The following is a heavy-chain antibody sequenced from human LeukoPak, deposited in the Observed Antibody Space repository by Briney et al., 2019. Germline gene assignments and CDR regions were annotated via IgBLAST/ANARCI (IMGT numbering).Heavy chain of an antibody. J-gene: IGHJ4*02. V-gene: IGHV3-30*02. Sequence: PGGSLRLSCAASGFTFSSYGMHWVRQAPGKGLEWVAFIRYEGSNKYYADSVKGRFTISRDNSKNTLYLQMNSLRAEDTAVYYCANPSTEAPIDYWGQGTLVTVSS. D-gene: IGHD4-17*01. CDR2: IRYEGSNK. CDR1: GFTFSSYG. CDR3: ANPSTEAPIDY.